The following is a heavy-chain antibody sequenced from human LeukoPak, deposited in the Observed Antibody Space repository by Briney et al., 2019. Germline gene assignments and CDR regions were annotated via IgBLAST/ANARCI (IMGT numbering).Heavy chain of an antibody. J-gene: IGHJ3*01. CDR1: GFTFPNYV. CDR3: ANEYSKGDV. Sequence: HAGGPLRLSCAASGFTFPNYVMSWVRQAPGKGLEWVSSISDNGGNTYYADSVKGRFTISRDNSKNTLYLQMNSLRVEDAAVYYCANEYSKGDVWGQGTMVTVSS. V-gene: IGHV3-23*01. CDR2: ISDNGGNT. D-gene: IGHD1-26*01.